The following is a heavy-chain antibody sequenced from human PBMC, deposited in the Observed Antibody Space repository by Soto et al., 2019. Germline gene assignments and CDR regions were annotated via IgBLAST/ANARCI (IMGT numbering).Heavy chain of an antibody. D-gene: IGHD2-2*01. CDR3: ARSYQYFHYNWFDP. J-gene: IGHJ5*02. Sequence: SETLSLTCTVSGGSISSSSYYWGWIRQPPGKGLEWIGSIYYSGSTYYNPSLKSRVTISVDTSKNQFSLKLSSVTAADTAVYYCARSYQYFHYNWFDPWGQGTLVTVSS. CDR2: IYYSGST. V-gene: IGHV4-39*01. CDR1: GGSISSSSYY.